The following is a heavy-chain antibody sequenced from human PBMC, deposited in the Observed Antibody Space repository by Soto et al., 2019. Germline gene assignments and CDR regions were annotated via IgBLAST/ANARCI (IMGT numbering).Heavy chain of an antibody. CDR2: IIPIFGTA. Sequence: QVQLVQSGAEVKKPGSSVKVSCKASGGTFSSYAISWVRQAPGQGLEWMGGIIPIFGTANYAQKFQGRVTITADESTSTAYMELSSLRSEDTAVYYCPSPPVAAAGTDTFFRRYYYYYGMVVWGQGTTVTVSS. J-gene: IGHJ6*02. D-gene: IGHD6-13*01. CDR3: PSPPVAAAGTDTFFRRYYYYYGMVV. V-gene: IGHV1-69*01. CDR1: GGTFSSYA.